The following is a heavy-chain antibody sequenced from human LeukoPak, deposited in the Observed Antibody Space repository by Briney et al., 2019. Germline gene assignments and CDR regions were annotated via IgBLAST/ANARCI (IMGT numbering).Heavy chain of an antibody. Sequence: SETLSLTCAVYGGSFSGYYWSWIRQPPGKGLEWIGEINHSGSTNYNPSLKSRVTISVDTSKNQFSLKLSSVTAADTAVYYCARKYCSGGSCTPGRYFDYWGQGTLVTVSS. D-gene: IGHD2-15*01. CDR3: ARKYCSGGSCTPGRYFDY. J-gene: IGHJ4*02. V-gene: IGHV4-34*01. CDR1: GGSFSGYY. CDR2: INHSGST.